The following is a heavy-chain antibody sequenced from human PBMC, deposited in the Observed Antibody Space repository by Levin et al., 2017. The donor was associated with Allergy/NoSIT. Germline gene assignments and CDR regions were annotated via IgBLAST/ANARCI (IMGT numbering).Heavy chain of an antibody. V-gene: IGHV3-74*01. CDR1: GFSFSSTW. D-gene: IGHD6-13*01. CDR3: ARDWYHTFDY. Sequence: GGSLRLSCAASGFSFSSTWMNWVRLDPGKGLVWVAQITTDGSDTRYADSVKGRFTISRDNAKNTVYLQMNSLRVEDTAVYYCARDWYHTFDYWGRGTQVTVSS. J-gene: IGHJ4*02. CDR2: ITTDGSDT.